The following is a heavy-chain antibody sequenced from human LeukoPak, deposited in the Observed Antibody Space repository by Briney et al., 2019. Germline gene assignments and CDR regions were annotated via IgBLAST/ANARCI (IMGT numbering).Heavy chain of an antibody. D-gene: IGHD3-10*01. Sequence: GGSLRLSCGASGFSLSISGMNWVRQAPGKGLEWVSYISSSSDLMSYVASVKGRFTVSRDNAKNSLFLQMNSLRDEDTAVYYCARVLRGLYNLGDWGQGTLVTVSS. CDR2: ISSSSDLM. CDR1: GFSLSISG. CDR3: ARVLRGLYNLGD. V-gene: IGHV3-48*02. J-gene: IGHJ4*02.